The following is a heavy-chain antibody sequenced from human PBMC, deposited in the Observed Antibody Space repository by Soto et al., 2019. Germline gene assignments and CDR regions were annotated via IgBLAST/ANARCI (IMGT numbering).Heavy chain of an antibody. V-gene: IGHV4-31*03. D-gene: IGHD3-10*01. CDR3: ARVSSGSGSYYYSYGMDV. Sequence: QVQLQESGPGLVKPSQTLSLTCTVSGGSISSGGYYWSWIRQHPGKGLEWIGYIYYSGSTYYNPSLTSRVTISVDTSKNQFSLKRSSVTAADTAVYYCARVSSGSGSYYYSYGMDVWGQGTTVTVSS. J-gene: IGHJ6*02. CDR1: GGSISSGGYY. CDR2: IYYSGST.